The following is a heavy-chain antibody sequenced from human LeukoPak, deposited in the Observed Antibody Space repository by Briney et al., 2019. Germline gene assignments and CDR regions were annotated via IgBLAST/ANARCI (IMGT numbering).Heavy chain of an antibody. CDR2: ISGSGSTM. CDR3: ARDHQYYFDH. Sequence: PGGSLRLSCAASGFTFSNSAMSWVRQAPGKGLEWVSTISGSGSTMSYADSVKGRFTISRDNAKNSLYLQMNSLRDEDTAVYYCARDHQYYFDHWGQGTLVTVSS. D-gene: IGHD2/OR15-2a*01. J-gene: IGHJ4*02. V-gene: IGHV3-48*02. CDR1: GFTFSNSA.